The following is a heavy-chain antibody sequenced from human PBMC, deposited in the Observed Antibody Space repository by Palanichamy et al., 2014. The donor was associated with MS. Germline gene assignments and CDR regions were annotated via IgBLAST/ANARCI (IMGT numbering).Heavy chain of an antibody. V-gene: IGHV3-23*01. CDR2: ISNSGGST. J-gene: IGHJ4*02. Sequence: EVQLLESGGGLVQPGGSLRLSCAASGFTLSSYAMSWVRQAPGKGLEWVSSISNSGGSTHYADSVKGRFTISRDNSKNTLYLQMNSLRAEDTAIYYCAKDRRTMVRGADSWGQGTLVTVSS. CDR1: GFTLSSYA. CDR3: AKDRRTMVRGADS. D-gene: IGHD3-10*01.